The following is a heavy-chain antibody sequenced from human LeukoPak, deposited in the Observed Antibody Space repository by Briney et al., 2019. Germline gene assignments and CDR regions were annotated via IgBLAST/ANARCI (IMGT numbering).Heavy chain of an antibody. V-gene: IGHV3-9*03. Sequence: GRSLRLSCAAPRFTFDDYAMHWVRQAPGKGLEWVSGISWNSGSIGYADSVKGRFTISRDNAKNSLYLQTNSLRAEDMALYYCAKGYSNYLGVVDYWGQGTLVTVSS. D-gene: IGHD4-11*01. CDR3: AKGYSNYLGVVDY. CDR1: RFTFDDYA. CDR2: ISWNSGSI. J-gene: IGHJ4*02.